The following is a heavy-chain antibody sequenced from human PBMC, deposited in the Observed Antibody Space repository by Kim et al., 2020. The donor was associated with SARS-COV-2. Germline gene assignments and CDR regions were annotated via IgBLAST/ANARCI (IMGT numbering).Heavy chain of an antibody. V-gene: IGHV4-31*03. CDR2: IYYSGST. Sequence: SETLSLTCTVSGGSISSGGYYWSWIRQHPGKGLEWIGYIYYSGSTYYNPSLKSRVTISVDTSKNQFSLKLSSVTAADTAVYYCARGSAAGTLHYYYYYGMDVWGQGTTVTVSS. J-gene: IGHJ6*02. CDR3: ARGSAAGTLHYYYYYGMDV. D-gene: IGHD6-13*01. CDR1: GGSISSGGYY.